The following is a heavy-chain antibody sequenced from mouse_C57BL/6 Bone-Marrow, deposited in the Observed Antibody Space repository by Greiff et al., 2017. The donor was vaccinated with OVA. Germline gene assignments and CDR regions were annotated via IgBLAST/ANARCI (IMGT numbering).Heavy chain of an antibody. V-gene: IGHV5-12*01. CDR3: ARQGDYYGSSGFAY. J-gene: IGHJ3*01. Sequence: EVKLMESGGGLVQPGGSLKLSCAASGFTFSDYYMYWVRQTPEKRLEWVAYISNGGGSTYYPDTVKGRFTISRDNAKNTLYLQMSRLKSEDTAMYYCARQGDYYGSSGFAYWGQGTLVTVSA. CDR2: ISNGGGST. CDR1: GFTFSDYY. D-gene: IGHD1-1*01.